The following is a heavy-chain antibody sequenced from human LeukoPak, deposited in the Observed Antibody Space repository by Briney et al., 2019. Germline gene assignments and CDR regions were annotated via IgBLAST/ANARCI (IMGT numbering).Heavy chain of an antibody. CDR2: IYYSGIT. D-gene: IGHD3-9*01. CDR1: GGSISSGDYY. CDR3: ARLYYDILTGYYARWFDP. J-gene: IGHJ5*02. V-gene: IGHV4-30-4*01. Sequence: SAEALSLTCPVSGGSISSGDYYWRGIRQPPGKGLGWVGYIYYSGITYYNPSLKSQVTISVDTSKNPFSLKLSSVTAADTAVYYCARLYYDILTGYYARWFDPWGQGTLVTVSS.